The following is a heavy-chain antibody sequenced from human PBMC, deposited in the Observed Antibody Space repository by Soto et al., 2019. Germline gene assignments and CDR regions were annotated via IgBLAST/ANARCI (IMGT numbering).Heavy chain of an antibody. CDR2: MKGDGSKE. V-gene: IGHV3-7*01. Sequence: VQLVESGGGLVQPGGSLRLSCLASGFTFSTSWMTWVRQAPGKGLEWVANMKGDGSKENYVDSVKGRFTISRDNAKNSLFLQMNSLRDEDTALYYCARDLNYGVSTVYYDVFDTWGQGTMVTVS. D-gene: IGHD4-17*01. CDR1: GFTFSTSW. J-gene: IGHJ3*02. CDR3: ARDLNYGVSTVYYDVFDT.